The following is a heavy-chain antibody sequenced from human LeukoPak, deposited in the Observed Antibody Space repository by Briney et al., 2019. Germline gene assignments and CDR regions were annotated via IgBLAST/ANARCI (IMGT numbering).Heavy chain of an antibody. D-gene: IGHD3-16*02. Sequence: SETLSLTCAVYGGSSSGYYWCWIRQPPGKGLEWIGEINLSGSTNYNPSLKSRVAISVDTSTNQFYLKLSSVTAADTAVYYSARGLRAITFGGVINYWGQGTLVTVSS. J-gene: IGHJ4*02. CDR2: INLSGST. V-gene: IGHV4-34*01. CDR3: ARGLRAITFGGVINY. CDR1: GGSSSGYY.